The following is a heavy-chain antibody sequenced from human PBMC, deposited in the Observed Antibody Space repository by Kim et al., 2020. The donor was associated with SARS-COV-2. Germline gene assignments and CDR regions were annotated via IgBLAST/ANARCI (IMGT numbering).Heavy chain of an antibody. J-gene: IGHJ4*02. CDR3: ARTSGSPVDY. Sequence: ASVKVSCQASRGSFSSYAITWVRQAPGQGLEWMGRIIPIINIRNYAQKFQGRVTITADKSTTTVSMELRSLTFEDTPVYYCARTSGSPVDYWGQGTLVSV. V-gene: IGHV1-69*04. D-gene: IGHD1-26*01. CDR1: RGSFSSYA. CDR2: IIPIINIR.